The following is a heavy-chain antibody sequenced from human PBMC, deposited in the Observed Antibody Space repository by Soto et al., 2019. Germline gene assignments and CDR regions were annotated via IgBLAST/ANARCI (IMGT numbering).Heavy chain of an antibody. CDR3: GRDLTSNANCIDH. CDR1: GDYIHVGGYY. J-gene: IGHJ5*02. CDR2: IYYTGKT. D-gene: IGHD2-2*01. V-gene: IGHV4-31*03. Sequence: SETLSLTCSVSGDYIHVGGYYWTWIRQRPGKGLEWMGYIYYTGKTYYNPSLESRLTMSVDRSKNQFSLRLTSVTAADTAVYFCGRDLTSNANCIDHWGQGTLVTVSS.